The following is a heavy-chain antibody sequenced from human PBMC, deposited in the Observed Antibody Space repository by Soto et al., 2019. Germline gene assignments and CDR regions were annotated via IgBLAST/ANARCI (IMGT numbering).Heavy chain of an antibody. CDR3: AQLVPSDY. J-gene: IGHJ4*02. CDR1: GFTFISYA. V-gene: IGHV3-23*01. D-gene: IGHD6-13*01. CDR2: ISGTGGST. Sequence: EVQLLESGGGLVQPGGSLRLSCAASGFTFISYAMTWVRQAPGNGLEWVSTISGTGGSTYYADSVKGRFTISRDNSKNTLYLQMNSLRAEDAALYYCAQLVPSDYWGQGTLVTVSS.